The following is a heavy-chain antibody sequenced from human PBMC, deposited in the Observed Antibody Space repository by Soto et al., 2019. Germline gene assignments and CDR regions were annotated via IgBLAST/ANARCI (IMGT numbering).Heavy chain of an antibody. CDR2: ISGSGDST. CDR1: GFTFSSYA. J-gene: IGHJ4*02. D-gene: IGHD1-26*01. CDR3: ARRGSGSYYDY. V-gene: IGHV3-23*01. Sequence: EVQLLESGGGLVQPGGSLRLSCAASGFTFSSYAMRWVRQAPGKGLEWVSAISGSGDSTYYADSVKGRFTISRDNSKNTLCLQMNSLRAEDTAVYYCARRGSGSYYDYWGQGTLVTVSS.